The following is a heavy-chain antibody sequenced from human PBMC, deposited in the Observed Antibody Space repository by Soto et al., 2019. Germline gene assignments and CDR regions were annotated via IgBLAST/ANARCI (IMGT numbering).Heavy chain of an antibody. CDR1: GGSFSGYY. J-gene: IGHJ4*02. CDR3: ARGQTVTMFRGGKRNPIYFDY. D-gene: IGHD3-10*02. Sequence: SETLSLTCAVYGGSFSGYYWSWIRQPPGKGLEWIGEINHSGSTNYNPSLKSRVTISVDTSKNQFSLKLSSVTAADTAVYYCARGQTVTMFRGGKRNPIYFDYWGQGTLVTVSS. V-gene: IGHV4-34*01. CDR2: INHSGST.